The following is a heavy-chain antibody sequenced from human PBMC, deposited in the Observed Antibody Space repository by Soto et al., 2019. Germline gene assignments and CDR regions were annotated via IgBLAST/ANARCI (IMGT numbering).Heavy chain of an antibody. D-gene: IGHD3-10*01. CDR2: IYYSGST. CDR1: GGSISSSSYY. V-gene: IGHV4-39*01. Sequence: QLQLQESGPGLVKPSETLSLTCTVSGGSISSSSYYWGWIRQPPGKGLEWIGSIYYSGSTYYNPSLKSRVTISVDTAKRQFSMKLSSVTAADTAVYYCARQGRWGYYGSGGPHYYYGMDVWGQGTTVTVSS. J-gene: IGHJ6*02. CDR3: ARQGRWGYYGSGGPHYYYGMDV.